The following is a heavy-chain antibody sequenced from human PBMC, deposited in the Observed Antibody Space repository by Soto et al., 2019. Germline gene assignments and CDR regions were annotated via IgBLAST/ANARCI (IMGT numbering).Heavy chain of an antibody. J-gene: IGHJ3*02. V-gene: IGHV1-69*02. CDR2: IIPILGIA. CDR1: GGTFSSYT. Sequence: QVQLVQSGAEVKKPGSSVKVSCKASGGTFSSYTISWVRQAPGQGLEWMGRIIPILGIANYAQKFQGRVTITADKSTSTAYMGLSSLRSDDTAVYYCARGEAAAGNAFDIWGQGTMVTVSS. CDR3: ARGEAAAGNAFDI. D-gene: IGHD6-13*01.